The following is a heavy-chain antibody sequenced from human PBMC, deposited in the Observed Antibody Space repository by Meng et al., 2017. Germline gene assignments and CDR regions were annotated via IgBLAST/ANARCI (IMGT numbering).Heavy chain of an antibody. D-gene: IGHD6-19*01. Sequence: VHRVESGGGLAQPGSSLSLSCAASGFPFSREAMHWVRQAPGKGLEWVAVISYDGSNKYYADSVKGRFTISRDNSKNTLYLQMNSLRAEDTAVYYCARSSGYLDYWGQGTLVTVSS. J-gene: IGHJ4*02. V-gene: IGHV3-30*01. CDR3: ARSSGYLDY. CDR2: ISYDGSNK. CDR1: GFPFSREA.